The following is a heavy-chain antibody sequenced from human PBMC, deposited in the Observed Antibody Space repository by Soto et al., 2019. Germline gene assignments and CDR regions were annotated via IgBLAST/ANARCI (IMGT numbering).Heavy chain of an antibody. CDR3: ARDGAGAYGLGWFDP. CDR1: GDSISRGGYY. J-gene: IGHJ5*02. Sequence: QVQLQESGPGLVKPSQTLSLTCTVSGDSISRGGYYWNWLRQHPRKGLEWIGYIYHSGSTIYNPSLKSRVTXSXXXSXARLSLELSNVTAADTAVYYCARDGAGAYGLGWFDPWGQGILVTVSS. V-gene: IGHV4-31*03. CDR2: IYHSGST. D-gene: IGHD2-21*01.